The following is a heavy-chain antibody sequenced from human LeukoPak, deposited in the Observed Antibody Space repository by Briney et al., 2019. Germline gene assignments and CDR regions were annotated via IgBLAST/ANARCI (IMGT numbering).Heavy chain of an antibody. J-gene: IGHJ4*02. CDR2: VNSDGSST. CDR1: GXTFSSYW. V-gene: IGHV3-74*01. CDR3: ARGRLTSSTVTTNY. D-gene: IGHD4-17*01. Sequence: GGSLRLSCAASGXTFSSYWVHWVRQAPGKGLVWVSRVNSDGSSTSYADSVKGRFTISRDNAKNTLYLQMNSLRAEDTAVYYCARGRLTSSTVTTNYWGQGTLVTVSS.